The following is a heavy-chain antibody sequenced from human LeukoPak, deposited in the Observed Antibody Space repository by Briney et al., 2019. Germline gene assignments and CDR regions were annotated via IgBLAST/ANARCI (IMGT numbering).Heavy chain of an antibody. Sequence: GSSLRLSCAASGFPFHDYAMHWVRQAPGKGLEWVSGISWNSGSIGYADSVKGLFTISRDNAKNSLYLQMNSLRAEDTALYYCAKGPDGSGYYTGLDYWGQGTLVTVSS. D-gene: IGHD3-22*01. CDR2: ISWNSGSI. CDR1: GFPFHDYA. V-gene: IGHV3-9*01. J-gene: IGHJ4*02. CDR3: AKGPDGSGYYTGLDY.